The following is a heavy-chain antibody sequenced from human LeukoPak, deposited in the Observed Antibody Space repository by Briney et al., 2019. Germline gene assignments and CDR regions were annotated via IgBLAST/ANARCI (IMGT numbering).Heavy chain of an antibody. J-gene: IGHJ3*02. CDR1: GGSISSSY. D-gene: IGHD6-19*01. CDR2: IYYSGST. Sequence: PSETLSLTCTVSGGSISSSYWSWIRQPPGKGLEWIGYIYYSGSTNYNPSLKSRVTISLDTSKNQFSLKLTSVTAADTAVYYCARVFGYSSGWYRGNAFDIWGQGTMVTVSS. CDR3: ARVFGYSSGWYRGNAFDI. V-gene: IGHV4-59*01.